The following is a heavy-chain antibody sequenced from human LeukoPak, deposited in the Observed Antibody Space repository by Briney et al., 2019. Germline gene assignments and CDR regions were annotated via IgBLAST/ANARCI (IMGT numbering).Heavy chain of an antibody. CDR2: IYYTGIT. D-gene: IGHD1-26*01. J-gene: IGHJ4*02. Sequence: SETLSLTCTVSGDSVTGYYWSWVRQSPEKGLESIGFIYYTGITYYNPSLKNRVTISIHTSQNQFSLRLSSVTAADTAVYYCAKGGTYGGGADYWGQGTLVTVSS. V-gene: IGHV4-59*02. CDR1: GDSVTGYY. CDR3: AKGGTYGGGADY.